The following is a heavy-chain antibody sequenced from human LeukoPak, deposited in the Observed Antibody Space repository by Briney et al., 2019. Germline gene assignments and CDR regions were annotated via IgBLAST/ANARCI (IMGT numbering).Heavy chain of an antibody. Sequence: PGGSLRLSCAASGFTFSSYSMNWVRQAPGKGLEWVSYISGSSSYIYYADSMMGRFTTSRDNAKKSVYLQMNSLRAEDTAVYYCARIAAEFSDTFDIWGQGTMVTVSS. J-gene: IGHJ3*02. D-gene: IGHD2-21*01. CDR1: GFTFSSYS. V-gene: IGHV3-21*01. CDR3: ARIAAEFSDTFDI. CDR2: ISGSSSYI.